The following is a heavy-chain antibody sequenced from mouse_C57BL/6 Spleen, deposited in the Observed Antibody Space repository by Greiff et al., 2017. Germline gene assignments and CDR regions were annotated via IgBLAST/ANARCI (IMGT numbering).Heavy chain of an antibody. CDR3: ARDYSNYPFAY. CDR2: ISDGGSYT. CDR1: GFTFSSYA. D-gene: IGHD2-5*01. Sequence: EVKVVESGGGLVKPGGSLKLSCAASGFTFSSYAMSWVRQTPEKRLEWVATISDGGSYTYYPDNVKGRFTISRYNDKNNLYLQMSHLKSEDTAMYYCARDYSNYPFAYWGQGTLVTVSA. J-gene: IGHJ3*01. V-gene: IGHV5-4*01.